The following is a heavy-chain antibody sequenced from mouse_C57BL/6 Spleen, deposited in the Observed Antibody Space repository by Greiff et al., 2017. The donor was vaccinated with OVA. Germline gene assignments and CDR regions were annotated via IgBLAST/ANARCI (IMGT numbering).Heavy chain of an antibody. CDR1: GFSLTSYG. J-gene: IGHJ4*01. Sequence: VKLQESGPGLVQPSQSLSITCPVSGFSLTSYGVHWVRQSPGKGLEWLGVIWRGGSTDYNEAFMSSLSITKDNSKSQVVFKMNSLQADDTAIYYCAKNWGDYWGQGTSVTVSS. V-gene: IGHV2-5*01. CDR2: IWRGGST. CDR3: AKNWGDY.